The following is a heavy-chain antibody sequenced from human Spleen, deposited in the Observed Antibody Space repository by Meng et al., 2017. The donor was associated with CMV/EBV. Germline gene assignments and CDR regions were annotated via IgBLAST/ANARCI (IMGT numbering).Heavy chain of an antibody. Sequence: SETLSLTCTVSGGSISSSSYYWGWIRQPPGKGLEWIGSIYYSGSTYYNPSLKSRVTISVDTSKNQFSLKLSSVTAADTAVYYCATTYSGSSLVKVWGQGTLVTVSS. CDR2: IYYSGST. CDR3: ATTYSGSSLVKV. D-gene: IGHD1-26*01. V-gene: IGHV4-39*07. CDR1: GGSISSSSYY. J-gene: IGHJ4*02.